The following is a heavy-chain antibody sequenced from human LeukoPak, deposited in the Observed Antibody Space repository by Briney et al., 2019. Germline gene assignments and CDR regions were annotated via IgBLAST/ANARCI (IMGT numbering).Heavy chain of an antibody. CDR2: IYYSGST. Sequence: SETLSLTCTVSGGSISSYYWSWIRQPPGKGLEWIGYIYYSGSTNYNPSLKSRVTISVDTSKNQFSLKLSSVTAADTAVYYCARGGSGTNKRYYYYYMDVWGKGTTVTISS. V-gene: IGHV4-59*01. CDR1: GGSISSYY. J-gene: IGHJ6*03. D-gene: IGHD3-10*01. CDR3: ARGGSGTNKRYYYYYMDV.